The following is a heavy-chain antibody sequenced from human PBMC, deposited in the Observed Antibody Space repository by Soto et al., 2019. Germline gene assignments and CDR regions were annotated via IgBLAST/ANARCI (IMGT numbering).Heavy chain of an antibody. D-gene: IGHD2-15*01. CDR3: ARDTDCSGGTCYYYGMDV. V-gene: IGHV4-59*01. CDR2: IYYTGST. Sequence: KTSETLSLTCTVSGASIRSYYWSWIRQPPGKGLEWIGYIYYTGSTNYNPSLKSRVTISVDTSKNQFSLKLTSVTAADTAVYYCARDTDCSGGTCYYYGMDVWGQGTTVTVSS. J-gene: IGHJ6*02. CDR1: GASIRSYY.